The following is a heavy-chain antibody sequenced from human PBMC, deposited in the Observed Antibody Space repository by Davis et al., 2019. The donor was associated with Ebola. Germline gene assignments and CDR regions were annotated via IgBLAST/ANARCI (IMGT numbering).Heavy chain of an antibody. CDR2: LTTNGGST. V-gene: IGHV3-23*01. CDR1: AFTFSSYA. Sequence: GESLKISCAASAFTFSSYAMSWVRQAPGKGLEWVSTLTTNGGSTYYADSVKGRFTISRDNSKNTLYLQMNSLRAEDTAVYYCARDGIAAPPNFDYWGQGTLVTVSS. CDR3: ARDGIAAPPNFDY. D-gene: IGHD6-6*01. J-gene: IGHJ4*02.